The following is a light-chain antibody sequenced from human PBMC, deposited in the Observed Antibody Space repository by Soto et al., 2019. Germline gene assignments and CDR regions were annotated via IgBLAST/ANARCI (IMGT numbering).Light chain of an antibody. Sequence: QSALTQPASVSGSPGQSITISCTGTSSDVGSNNLVSWYQQYPGKAPKVMIYEGNKRPSGVSNRFSGSKSGNTASLTISGLQADDEADYYCCSYASSSPYVFGTGTKLTVL. J-gene: IGLJ1*01. CDR2: EGN. CDR3: CSYASSSPYV. V-gene: IGLV2-23*01. CDR1: SSDVGSNNL.